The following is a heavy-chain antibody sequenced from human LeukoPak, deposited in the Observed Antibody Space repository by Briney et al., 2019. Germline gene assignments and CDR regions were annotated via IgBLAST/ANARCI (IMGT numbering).Heavy chain of an antibody. D-gene: IGHD6-19*01. Sequence: PGGSLRLSCAASGFTFSNYAMHWVRQAPGKGLEWVAATSHNGYNKYYADSVNGRFTISRDNSKNTLYLEVNSLRADDTAVYYCARGPGLAMGKGYFDYCGQGTLVTVSS. J-gene: IGHJ4*02. CDR2: TSHNGYNK. CDR3: ARGPGLAMGKGYFDY. V-gene: IGHV3-30-3*01. CDR1: GFTFSNYA.